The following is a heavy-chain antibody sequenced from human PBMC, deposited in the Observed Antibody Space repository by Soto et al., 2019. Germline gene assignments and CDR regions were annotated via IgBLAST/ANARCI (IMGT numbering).Heavy chain of an antibody. J-gene: IGHJ5*02. Sequence: QVQLVQSGAEVKKPGASVKVSCKASGYTFTSYYMHWVRQAPGQGLEWMGIINPSGGSTSYAQKCQGSGPMTRDTCTSAAYMQLSSLRAEDTVVYYCARDRPPIGAARRVNWFDPWGQGTLVTVSS. CDR2: INPSGGST. CDR3: ARDRPPIGAARRVNWFDP. D-gene: IGHD6-6*01. V-gene: IGHV1-46*01. CDR1: GYTFTSYY.